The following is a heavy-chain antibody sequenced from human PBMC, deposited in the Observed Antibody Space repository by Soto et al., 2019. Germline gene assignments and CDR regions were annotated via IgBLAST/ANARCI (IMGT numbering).Heavy chain of an antibody. CDR3: ASGFDYGDNGMDV. Sequence: QVQLVQSGAEVKKPGSSVKVSCRASGGTFTSYTLTWVRQAPGQGPEWMGRISPLLGTANYAQKFQGRVTITADKSTSIVSMALSSLRPEDTAVYYCASGFDYGDNGMDVWGQGTTVTVSS. D-gene: IGHD4-17*01. CDR2: ISPLLGTA. V-gene: IGHV1-69*08. J-gene: IGHJ6*02. CDR1: GGTFTSYT.